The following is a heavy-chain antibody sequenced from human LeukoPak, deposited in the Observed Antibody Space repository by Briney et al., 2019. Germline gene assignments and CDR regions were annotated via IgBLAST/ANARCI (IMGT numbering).Heavy chain of an antibody. D-gene: IGHD2-2*01. CDR3: ARQIRGYCSSTSCYPFD. CDR2: VYYSGST. Sequence: SETLSLTCTVSGGSISSNYYYWGWIRQPPGKGLEWIASVYYSGSTYYNPSLKSRVTISVDTSKNQFSLKLSSVTAADTAVYYCARQIRGYCSSTSCYPFD. J-gene: IGHJ4*01. V-gene: IGHV4-39*01. CDR1: GGSISSNYYY.